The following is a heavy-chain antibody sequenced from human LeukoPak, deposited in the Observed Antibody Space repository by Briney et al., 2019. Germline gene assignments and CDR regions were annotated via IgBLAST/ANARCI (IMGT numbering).Heavy chain of an antibody. CDR3: ARLSRYCSGGSCYGENWLDS. J-gene: IGHJ5*01. CDR2: IHGSGNT. CDR1: GGSISSTNW. Sequence: SETLSLTCGVSGGSISSTNWWSWVRQPPGKGLEWIGYIHGSGNTKYNPSLKSRVTISVDTSTNQFSLKLNSVTAADTAVYYCARLSRYCSGGSCYGENWLDSWGQGTLVTVSS. V-gene: IGHV4/OR15-8*01. D-gene: IGHD2-15*01.